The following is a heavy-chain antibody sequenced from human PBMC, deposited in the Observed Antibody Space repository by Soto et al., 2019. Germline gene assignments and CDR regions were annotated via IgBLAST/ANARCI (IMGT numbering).Heavy chain of an antibody. V-gene: IGHV3-74*01. Sequence: EVQLVESGGVLVQPGGSLRLSCAASGFTFSTNWMHWVRQAPGKGLVWVSRINRDGSSTNYAVSVKGRFTISRDNAENTLFLQMNSLTADDTAVYYCSRGPTGWYGFDYWGQGTLVTVSS. CDR3: SRGPTGWYGFDY. CDR1: GFTFSTNW. D-gene: IGHD6-19*01. CDR2: INRDGSST. J-gene: IGHJ4*02.